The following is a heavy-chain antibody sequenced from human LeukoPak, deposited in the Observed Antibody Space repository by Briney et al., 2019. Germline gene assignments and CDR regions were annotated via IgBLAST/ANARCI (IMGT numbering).Heavy chain of an antibody. Sequence: PSETLSLTCTVSGGSISNYYWNWIRQPAGKGLEWIGRIYSRGNTDYNPSLKNRVTMSVDTSKNQFSLKLSSVTAADTAVYYCAREVGYPYYFDSWGQGTLVTVSS. V-gene: IGHV4-4*07. CDR2: IYSRGNT. D-gene: IGHD1-26*01. J-gene: IGHJ4*02. CDR1: GGSISNYY. CDR3: AREVGYPYYFDS.